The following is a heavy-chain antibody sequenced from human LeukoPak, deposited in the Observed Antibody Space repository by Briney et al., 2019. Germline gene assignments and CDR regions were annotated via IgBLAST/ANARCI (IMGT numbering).Heavy chain of an antibody. V-gene: IGHV3-15*01. CDR1: GFPFSNAW. J-gene: IGHJ4*02. Sequence: GGSLRLSCAASGFPFSNAWMSWVRQPPGKGLEWVGRIKSKTDGGTTDYSAPVEGRFIISRDDSKNRLYLQMNSLKTEDTAVYYCEVGATGPMMGGQGTLVTASS. CDR3: EVGATGPMM. D-gene: IGHD1-26*01. CDR2: IKSKTDGGTT.